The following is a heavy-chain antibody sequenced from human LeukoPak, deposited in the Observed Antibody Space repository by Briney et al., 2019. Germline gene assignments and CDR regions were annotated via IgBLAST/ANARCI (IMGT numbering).Heavy chain of an antibody. V-gene: IGHV3-9*03. CDR1: GFTFDDYV. D-gene: IGHD4/OR15-4a*01. J-gene: IGHJ4*02. CDR3: AKGGPTVPTLPFDY. CDR2: ISWNSGSI. Sequence: PGGSLRLSCAASGFTFDDYVMHWVRQAPGKGLEWVSGISWNSGSIGYADSVKGRFTISRDNAKNSLYLQMNSLRAEDMALYYCAKGGPTVPTLPFDYWGQGTLVTVSS.